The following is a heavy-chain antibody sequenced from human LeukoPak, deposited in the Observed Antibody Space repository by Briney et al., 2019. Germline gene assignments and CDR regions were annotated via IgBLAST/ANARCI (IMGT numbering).Heavy chain of an antibody. CDR2: INHSGST. D-gene: IGHD3-22*01. CDR1: GGSFSGYY. V-gene: IGHV4-34*01. CDR3: ASRNYYDSSGYYSDY. J-gene: IGHJ4*02. Sequence: SETLSLTCAVYGGSFSGYYWSWIRQPPGKGLEWIGEINHSGSTNYNPSLKGRVTISVDTSKNQFSLKLSSVTAADTAVYYCASRNYYDSSGYYSDYWGQGTLVTVSS.